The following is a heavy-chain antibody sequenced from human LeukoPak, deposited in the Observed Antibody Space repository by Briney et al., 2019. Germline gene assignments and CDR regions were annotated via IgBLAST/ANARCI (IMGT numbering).Heavy chain of an antibody. CDR1: GVSFNAYY. Sequence: SDTLSLTCTVSGVSFNAYYWSWIRQSPGKGLEWIGEVSPGGYTKYNPSLKSRVTISVDTSKNQFSLKLNSVTAADTAVYYCARGVIAVAQFDYWGQGTLVTVSS. CDR2: VSPGGYT. D-gene: IGHD6-19*01. J-gene: IGHJ4*02. V-gene: IGHV4-34*01. CDR3: ARGVIAVAQFDY.